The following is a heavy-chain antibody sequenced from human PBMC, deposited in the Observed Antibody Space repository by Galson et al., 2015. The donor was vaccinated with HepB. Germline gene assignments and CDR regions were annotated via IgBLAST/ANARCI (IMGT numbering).Heavy chain of an antibody. J-gene: IGHJ5*02. V-gene: IGHV3-21*01. Sequence: SLRLSCAASGFTFSSYSMNWVRQAPGKGLEWVSSISSSSYIYYADSVKGRFTISRDNAKNSLYLQMNSLRAEDTAVYYCARGKGDFWSGYFREINNWFDPWGQGTLVTVSS. CDR2: ISSSSYI. CDR3: ARGKGDFWSGYFREINNWFDP. D-gene: IGHD3-3*01. CDR1: GFTFSSYS.